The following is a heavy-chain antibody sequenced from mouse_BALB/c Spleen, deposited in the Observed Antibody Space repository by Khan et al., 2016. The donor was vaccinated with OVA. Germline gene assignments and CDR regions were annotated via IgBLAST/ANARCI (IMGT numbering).Heavy chain of an antibody. Sequence: EVQLVESGGGIVQPGGSLKLSCAASRFTISSYGMSSVRQTPDKRLELVATIDSNGGSPYYPDSVKGRFTISGANAKNALYLPLRSLKSENRAMYYCARSDIWGQGTTLTVSS. CDR1: RFTISSYG. CDR2: IDSNGGSP. CDR3: ARSDI. D-gene: IGHD1-3*01. V-gene: IGHV5-6-3*01. J-gene: IGHJ2*01.